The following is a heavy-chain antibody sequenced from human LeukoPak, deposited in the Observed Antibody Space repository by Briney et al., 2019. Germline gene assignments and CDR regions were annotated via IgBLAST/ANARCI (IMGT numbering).Heavy chain of an antibody. J-gene: IGHJ4*02. CDR1: GGSFSGYY. V-gene: IGHV4-34*01. Sequence: KPSETLSLTGAAYGGSFSGYYWSWIRQPPGKGLEWIGEINHSGSTNYNPSLKSRVTISVDTSKNQFSLKLSSVTAADTAVYYCARGATYYDILTGYYYRYSYFDYWGQGTLVTVSS. CDR2: INHSGST. D-gene: IGHD3-9*01. CDR3: ARGATYYDILTGYYYRYSYFDY.